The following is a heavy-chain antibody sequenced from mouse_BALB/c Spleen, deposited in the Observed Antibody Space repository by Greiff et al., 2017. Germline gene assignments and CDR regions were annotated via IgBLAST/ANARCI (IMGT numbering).Heavy chain of an antibody. J-gene: IGHJ4*01. V-gene: IGHV5-9*03. D-gene: IGHD1-2*01. CDR1: GFTFRSYT. CDR3: ARKYYGYGAMDY. CDR2: ISSGGGTT. Sequence: EVQVVESGGGLVKPGGSLKLSCAASGFTFRSYTMSWVRQTPEKRLEWVAPISSGGGTTYYPDSVKGRFTISRDNAKNNLYLQMSSLRSEDTALYYYARKYYGYGAMDYWGQGTSVTVSA.